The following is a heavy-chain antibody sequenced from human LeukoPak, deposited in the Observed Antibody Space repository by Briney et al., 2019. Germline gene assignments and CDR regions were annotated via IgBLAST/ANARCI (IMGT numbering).Heavy chain of an antibody. D-gene: IGHD3-22*01. V-gene: IGHV3-23*01. CDR2: ISGSDGST. CDR3: AKYPGGGITFYSETSGYIDF. Sequence: GGSLILSCAASGFTFSSYAMSWVRQAPGKGLEWVSSISGSDGSTYSADSVKGRFTISRDNSKNTLYLQMNNLRVEDTAVYYCAKYPGGGITFYSETSGYIDFWGQGTLVTVSS. J-gene: IGHJ4*02. CDR1: GFTFSSYA.